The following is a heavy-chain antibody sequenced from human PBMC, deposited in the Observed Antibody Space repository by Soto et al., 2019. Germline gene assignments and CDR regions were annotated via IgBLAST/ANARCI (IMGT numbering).Heavy chain of an antibody. Sequence: GGSLRLSCAASGFTFSSYAMSWVRQAPGKGLEWVSAISGSGGSTYYADSVKGRFTISRDNSKNTLYLQMNSLRAGDTAVYYCAKVGSSSWYGYYFDYWGQGTLVTVSS. J-gene: IGHJ4*02. CDR1: GFTFSSYA. V-gene: IGHV3-23*01. D-gene: IGHD6-13*01. CDR2: ISGSGGST. CDR3: AKVGSSSWYGYYFDY.